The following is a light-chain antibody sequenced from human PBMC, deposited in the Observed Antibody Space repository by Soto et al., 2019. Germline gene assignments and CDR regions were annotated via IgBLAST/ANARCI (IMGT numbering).Light chain of an antibody. V-gene: IGKV3-20*01. CDR1: ESVVSNY. CDR3: QQYGSIPWT. Sequence: EVVLTQSPDTLSLSPGERATLSCRATESVVSNYLAWYQLKPDQAPRLLIYDASSRATGIPDRFSGSGSGTDFTLTISRLEPEDFAVYYCQQYGSIPWTFGQGTKVDIK. CDR2: DAS. J-gene: IGKJ1*01.